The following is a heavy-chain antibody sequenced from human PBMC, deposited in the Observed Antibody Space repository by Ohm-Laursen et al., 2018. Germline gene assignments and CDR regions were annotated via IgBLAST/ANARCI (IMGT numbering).Heavy chain of an antibody. CDR2: FYYSGST. CDR3: ASVWGLLQDYAFDI. V-gene: IGHV4-39*07. Sequence: SETLSLTCSVSGASISSTKDYWGWIRQPPGKGLEWIGSFYYSGSTYYNPSLRSRVTISVDTSKNQFSLKLSSVTAADTAVYYCASVWGLLQDYAFDIWGQGTMVTASS. D-gene: IGHD1-26*01. CDR1: GASISSTKDY. J-gene: IGHJ3*02.